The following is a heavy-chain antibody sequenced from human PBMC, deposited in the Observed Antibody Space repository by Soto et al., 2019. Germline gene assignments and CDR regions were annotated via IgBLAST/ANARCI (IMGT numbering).Heavy chain of an antibody. CDR2: INAGNGNT. J-gene: IGHJ4*02. Sequence: GASVKVSCKASGYTFTSYAMHWVRQAPGQRLERMGWINAGNGNTKYSQKFQGRVTITRDTSATTAYMELSSLRSEDTAAYYCARGDYSYGFRYWGQGTLVTVSS. CDR1: GYTFTSYA. D-gene: IGHD5-18*01. V-gene: IGHV1-3*01. CDR3: ARGDYSYGFRY.